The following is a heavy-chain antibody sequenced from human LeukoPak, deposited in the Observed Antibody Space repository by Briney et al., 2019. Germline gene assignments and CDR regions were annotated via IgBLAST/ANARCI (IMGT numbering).Heavy chain of an antibody. D-gene: IGHD2-2*01. CDR2: ISYDGSNK. V-gene: IGHV3-30*19. J-gene: IGHJ4*02. CDR1: GFTFNSYG. Sequence: GGSLRLSCAASGFTFNSYGMHWVRQAPGKGLEWVAVISYDGSNKYYADSVKGRFTISRDNSKNTLYLQMNSLRAEDTAVYYCAREKGGYCSSTSCEYIDYWGQGTLVTVSS. CDR3: AREKGGYCSSTSCEYIDY.